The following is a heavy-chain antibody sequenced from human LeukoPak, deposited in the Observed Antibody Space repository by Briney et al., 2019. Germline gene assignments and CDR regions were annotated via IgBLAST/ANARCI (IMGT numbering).Heavy chain of an antibody. V-gene: IGHV6-1*01. CDR2: TYYRSKWYY. CDR1: GDSIFRNSVA. Sequence: SQTLSLTCAISGDSIFRNSVAWHWIMQSPSRHLKWLEGTYYRSKWYYDYAVSVKSRITINPDTAKKQFSLQLNSGTPEDTAVYYCARQSGWFDTWGQGTLVTVSS. D-gene: IGHD3-10*01. J-gene: IGHJ5*02. CDR3: ARQSGWFDT.